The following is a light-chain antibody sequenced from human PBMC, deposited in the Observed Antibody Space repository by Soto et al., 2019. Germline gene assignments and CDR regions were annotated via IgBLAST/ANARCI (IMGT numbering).Light chain of an antibody. Sequence: QSVLTQPASVSGSPGQSITISCTGTSSDVGGFNSVSWYQLRPGTAPKLILYDVVDRPSGVSYRFSGSKSGNTASLTISGLPAADEADYFCSSYTSTMTNVFGSGTKVTVL. CDR2: DVV. CDR3: SSYTSTMTNV. V-gene: IGLV2-14*03. J-gene: IGLJ1*01. CDR1: SSDVGGFNS.